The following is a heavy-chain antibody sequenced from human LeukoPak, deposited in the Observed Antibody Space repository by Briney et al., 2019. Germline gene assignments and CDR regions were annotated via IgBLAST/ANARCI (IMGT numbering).Heavy chain of an antibody. CDR3: ARDLTNRDPYYYYGMDV. Sequence: ASVKVSCKASGYTFTSYDINWVRQATGQGLEWMGWMNPNSGNTGYAQKFQGRVTITADKSTSTAYMELSSLRSEDTAVYYCARDLTNRDPYYYYGMDVWGQGTTVTVSS. CDR1: GYTFTSYD. CDR2: MNPNSGNT. J-gene: IGHJ6*02. V-gene: IGHV1-8*03. D-gene: IGHD1-14*01.